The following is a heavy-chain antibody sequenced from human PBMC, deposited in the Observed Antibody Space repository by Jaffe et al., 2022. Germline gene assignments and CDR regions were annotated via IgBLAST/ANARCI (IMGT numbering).Heavy chain of an antibody. V-gene: IGHV1-2*06. J-gene: IGHJ4*02. CDR2: INPNSGGT. CDR1: GYTFTGYY. Sequence: QVQLVQSGAEVKKPGASVKVSCKASGYTFTGYYMHWVRQAPGQGLEWMGRINPNSGGTNYAQKFQGRVTMTRDTSISTAYMELSRLRSDDTAVYYCASISMVQGVRELPSDYWGQGTLVTVSS. CDR3: ASISMVQGVRELPSDY. D-gene: IGHD3-10*01.